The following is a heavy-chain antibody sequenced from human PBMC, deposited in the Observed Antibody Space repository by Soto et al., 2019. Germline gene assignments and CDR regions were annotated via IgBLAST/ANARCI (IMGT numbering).Heavy chain of an antibody. J-gene: IGHJ3*01. Sequence: QVQLVQSGAEVKKPGSSVKVSCKASGGTFSTYGITWVRQASGQGREWMGGIIPISGSIKFAQKLQGRLTIIPDESTSTVYMELSSLTSEDTAVYYCASRERVDAFDGWGQGTMVTVSS. CDR2: IIPISGSI. V-gene: IGHV1-69*01. CDR1: GGTFSTYG. CDR3: ASRERVDAFDG. D-gene: IGHD1-26*01.